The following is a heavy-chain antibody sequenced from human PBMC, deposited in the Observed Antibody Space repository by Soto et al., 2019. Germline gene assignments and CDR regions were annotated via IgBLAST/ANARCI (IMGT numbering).Heavy chain of an antibody. Sequence: GGSLRLSCAASGFTFSSYGMHWVRQAPGKGLEWVAVIWYDGSNKYYEDSVKGRFTISRDNSKNTLYLQMNSLRAEDTAVYYCAREASGSYYEVSYWGQGTLVTVSS. V-gene: IGHV3-33*01. CDR3: AREASGSYYEVSY. J-gene: IGHJ4*02. CDR2: IWYDGSNK. CDR1: GFTFSSYG. D-gene: IGHD1-26*01.